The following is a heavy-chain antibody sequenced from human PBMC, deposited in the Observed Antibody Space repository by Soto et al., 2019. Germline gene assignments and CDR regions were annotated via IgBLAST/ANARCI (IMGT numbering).Heavy chain of an antibody. D-gene: IGHD2-15*01. CDR3: ARDVGYCSGGSCYDWFDP. J-gene: IGHJ5*02. CDR2: IIPILGIA. Sequence: QVQLVQSGAEVKKPGSSVKVSCKASGGTFSSYTISWVRQDPGQGLEWIGRIIPILGIANYAQKFQGRVTITADKATSTAYMELSSLRSEDTAVYYCARDVGYCSGGSCYDWFDPWGQGTLVTVSS. CDR1: GGTFSSYT. V-gene: IGHV1-69*08.